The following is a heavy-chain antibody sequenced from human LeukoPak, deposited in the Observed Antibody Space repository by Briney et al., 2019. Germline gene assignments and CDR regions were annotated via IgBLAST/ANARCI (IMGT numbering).Heavy chain of an antibody. J-gene: IGHJ3*02. CDR1: AGSISSGSYY. D-gene: IGHD3-22*01. CDR3: ARWPPYITMMVGVRDAFDI. Sequence: SETLSLTCTVSAGSISSGSYYWSWIRQPAGKGLERIGRIYTSESTNYNPSLKSRVTISVDTSKNQFSLKLSSVTAADTAVYYCARWPPYITMMVGVRDAFDICGQGTMVTVSS. CDR2: IYTSEST. V-gene: IGHV4-61*02.